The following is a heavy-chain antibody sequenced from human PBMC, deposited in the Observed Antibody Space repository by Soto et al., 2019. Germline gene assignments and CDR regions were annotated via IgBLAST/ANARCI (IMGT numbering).Heavy chain of an antibody. CDR3: ARTHSGSYYSVFNY. CDR1: NFSISSGYY. Sequence: SETLSLTCVVSNFSISSGYYWGWIRQSPGKGLEWIASIYRSGTTSYNPSLKSRVTISVDPSKNQFSLMLTAVTAADTAVYYCARTHSGSYYSVFNYWGRGALVTVSS. J-gene: IGHJ4*02. CDR2: IYRSGTT. D-gene: IGHD1-26*01. V-gene: IGHV4-38-2*01.